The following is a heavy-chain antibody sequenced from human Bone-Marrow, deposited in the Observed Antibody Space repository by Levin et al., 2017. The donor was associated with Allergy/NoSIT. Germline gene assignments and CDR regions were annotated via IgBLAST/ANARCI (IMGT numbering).Heavy chain of an antibody. CDR2: VYSGGIT. CDR1: GDSIRANY. CDR3: ARVPTPYASRSAAD. V-gene: IGHV4-59*01. Sequence: PSETLSLTCTVSGDSIRANYWSWIRQAPGKGLEWLGYVYSGGITYYKTSLKSRLTMSIDTSKNQFSLNMTSVTAADTAVYYCARVPTPYASRSAADWGPGTLVTVSS. D-gene: IGHD2-2*01. J-gene: IGHJ4*02.